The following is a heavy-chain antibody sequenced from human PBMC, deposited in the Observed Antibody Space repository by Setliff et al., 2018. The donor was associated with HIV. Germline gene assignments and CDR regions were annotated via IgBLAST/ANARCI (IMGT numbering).Heavy chain of an antibody. CDR2: IYTGGRT. CDR3: ARDRMPMASWVPDK. V-gene: IGHV4-4*07. CDR1: DYSISSNY. D-gene: IGHD2-2*01. Sequence: SETLSLTCTVSDYSISSNYWSWIRQSAGKGLEWVWRIYTGGRTNYNPSLKGRVTMSVDTSKNQFSLNLSSVTAADTAVYYWARDRMPMASWVPDKWGQGTLVTVSS. J-gene: IGHJ4*02.